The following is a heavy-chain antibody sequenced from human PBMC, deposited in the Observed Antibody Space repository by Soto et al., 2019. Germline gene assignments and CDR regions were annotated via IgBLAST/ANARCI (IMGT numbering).Heavy chain of an antibody. V-gene: IGHV1-69*13. D-gene: IGHD3-10*01. CDR1: GGTFSSYA. J-gene: IGHJ3*02. Sequence: VKVSCKASGGTFSSYAISWVRQAPGQGLEWMGGIIPIFGTANYAQKFQGRVTITADESTSTAYMELSSLRSEDTAVYYCARIITMVRGAQRAYDAFDIWGQGTMVTVSS. CDR2: IIPIFGTA. CDR3: ARIITMVRGAQRAYDAFDI.